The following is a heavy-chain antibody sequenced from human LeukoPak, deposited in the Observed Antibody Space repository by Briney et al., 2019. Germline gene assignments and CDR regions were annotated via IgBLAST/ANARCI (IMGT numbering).Heavy chain of an antibody. J-gene: IGHJ4*02. CDR2: ISSNGGIT. CDR3: AGSSSGRFHYFDY. CDR1: GFTFSTYS. Sequence: GGPLRLSCAASGFTFSTYSMYWGRQAPGKGLESVSAISSNGGITYYANSVKGRFTFSRANSKKTPCFHIGSLRGVATPLSYCAGSSSGRFHYFDYWGKGTLVTVPS. D-gene: IGHD1-26*01. V-gene: IGHV3-64*01.